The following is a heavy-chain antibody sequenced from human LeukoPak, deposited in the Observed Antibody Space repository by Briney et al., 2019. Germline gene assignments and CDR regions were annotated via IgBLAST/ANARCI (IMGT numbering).Heavy chain of an antibody. V-gene: IGHV3-23*01. CDR3: AKDPRYSSSWYYYFDY. D-gene: IGHD6-13*01. CDR1: GFTFSSYA. J-gene: IGHJ4*02. CDR2: ISGSGGST. Sequence: GGSLRLSCAASGFTFSSYAMSWVRQAPGKGLEWVSAISGSGGSTYYADSVQGRFTISRDNSKNTLYLQMNSLRAEDTAVYYCAKDPRYSSSWYYYFDYWGQGTLVTVSS.